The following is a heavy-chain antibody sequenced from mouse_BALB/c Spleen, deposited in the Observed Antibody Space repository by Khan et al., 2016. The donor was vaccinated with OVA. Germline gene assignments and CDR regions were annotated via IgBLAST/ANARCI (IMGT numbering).Heavy chain of an antibody. CDR2: ISYSGST. D-gene: IGHD1-1*01. CDR1: GYSITSNYA. J-gene: IGHJ4*01. Sequence: EVQLVESGPGLVQPSQSLSLTCTVTGYSITSNYAWNWIRQFPGNKLEWMGYISYSGSTSSNPSLKSRISITRDTYKNQFFLQLNSVTTEDTATYYCARKNYYGYAVDYWGQGTSVTVSS. V-gene: IGHV3-2*02. CDR3: ARKNYYGYAVDY.